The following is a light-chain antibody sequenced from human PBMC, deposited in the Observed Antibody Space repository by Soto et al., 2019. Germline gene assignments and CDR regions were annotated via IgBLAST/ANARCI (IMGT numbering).Light chain of an antibody. J-gene: IGKJ1*01. CDR2: GAS. Sequence: GMSLSPATLSVSKGERATLSCRASQSVSSNLAWYQQKPGQAPRLLIYGASTRATGIPARFSGSGSGKEFTLTISSLQYADFAVYYCQQYNNWPPWTFGQGTKVAIK. V-gene: IGKV3-15*01. CDR1: QSVSSN. CDR3: QQYNNWPPWT.